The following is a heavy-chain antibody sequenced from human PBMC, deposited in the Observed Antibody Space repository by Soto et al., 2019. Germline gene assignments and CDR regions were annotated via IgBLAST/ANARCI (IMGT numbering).Heavy chain of an antibody. CDR1: GYTFTSYG. D-gene: IGHD2-15*01. CDR3: ARDRYCSGGSCSRRLYFDY. J-gene: IGHJ4*02. CDR2: ISAYNGNT. Sequence: GASVKVSCKASGYTFTSYGISWVRQAPGQGLEWMGWISAYNGNTNYAQKLQGRVTMTTDTSTSTAYMELRSLRSDDTAVYYCARDRYCSGGSCSRRLYFDYWGQGTLVTVSS. V-gene: IGHV1-18*01.